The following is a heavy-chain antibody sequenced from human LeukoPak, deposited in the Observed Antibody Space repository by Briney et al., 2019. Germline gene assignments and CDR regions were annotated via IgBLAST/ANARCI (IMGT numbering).Heavy chain of an antibody. CDR1: GYTFTSYY. CDR2: INPSGGST. J-gene: IGHJ4*02. CDR3: ARGGWSIAAAGTPFDY. D-gene: IGHD6-13*01. Sequence: EASVKVSCKASGYTFTSYYMHWVRQAPGQGLEWMGIINPSGGSTSYAQKFQGRVTMTRDTSTSTVYMELSSLRSEDTAVYYCARGGWSIAAAGTPFDYWGQGTLVTVSS. V-gene: IGHV1-46*01.